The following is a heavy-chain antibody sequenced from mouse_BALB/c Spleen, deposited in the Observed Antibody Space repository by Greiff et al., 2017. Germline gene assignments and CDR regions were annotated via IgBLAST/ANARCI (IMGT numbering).Heavy chain of an antibody. CDR1: GYTFTSYW. CDR3: ARTQY. Sequence: VQLQQSGAELARPGASVKLSCKASGYTFTSYWMQWVKQRPGQGLEWIGAIYPGDGDTRYTQKFKGKATLTADKSSSTAYMQLSSLASEDSAVYYCARTQYWGQGTTLTVSS. J-gene: IGHJ2*01. V-gene: IGHV1-87*01. CDR2: IYPGDGDT.